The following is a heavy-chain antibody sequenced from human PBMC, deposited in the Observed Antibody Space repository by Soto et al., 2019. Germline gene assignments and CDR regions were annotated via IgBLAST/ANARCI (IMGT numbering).Heavy chain of an antibody. D-gene: IGHD3-22*01. V-gene: IGHV4-4*02. CDR2: VYNDGSA. CDR3: ARLVYDSRLNYLYFDH. J-gene: IGHJ4*02. CDR1: GVSISGGNW. Sequence: SETLSLTCDVSGVSISGGNWWSWGRQPPGKGLEWIAEVYNDGSANYHPSLESRATISVDRSKNQFSLRLSSVTAADTGKYYCARLVYDSRLNYLYFDHWGQGTLVTVSS.